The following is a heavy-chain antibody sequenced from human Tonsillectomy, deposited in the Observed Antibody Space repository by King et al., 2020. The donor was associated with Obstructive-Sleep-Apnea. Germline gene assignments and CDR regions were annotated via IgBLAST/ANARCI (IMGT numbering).Heavy chain of an antibody. CDR1: GFTFSSSA. CDR2: INGSGDNS. Sequence: VQLVESGGGLVQPGGSLRLSCAASGFTFSSSAMSWVRQAPGKGLEWVSAINGSGDNSKYADSVKGRFTISRDNSKNNLYLQMNSLRAEDTAVYYCAKGFTTAYWGQGTLVTVSS. V-gene: IGHV3-23*04. D-gene: IGHD2/OR15-2a*01. J-gene: IGHJ4*02. CDR3: AKGFTTAY.